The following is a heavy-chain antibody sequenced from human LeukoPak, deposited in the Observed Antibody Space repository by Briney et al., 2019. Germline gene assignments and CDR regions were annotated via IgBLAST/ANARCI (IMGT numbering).Heavy chain of an antibody. Sequence: PGGSLRLSCAGSGYTFSSYWMHWVRQAPGKGLVWVSRINTDGTTTNYADSVEGRFTISRDNAQNTLYLQMTSLRVEDTALYYCTKDLTGPREHCGQGTLVTVSS. CDR2: INTDGTTT. D-gene: IGHD1-7*01. J-gene: IGHJ4*02. V-gene: IGHV3-74*01. CDR3: TKDLTGPREH. CDR1: GYTFSSYW.